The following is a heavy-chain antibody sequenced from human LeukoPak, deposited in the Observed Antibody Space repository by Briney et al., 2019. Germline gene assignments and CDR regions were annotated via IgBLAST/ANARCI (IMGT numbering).Heavy chain of an antibody. V-gene: IGHV3-48*03. CDR1: GFTFSSYE. CDR3: ARDFSWGFDY. Sequence: GGSLRLSCAASGFTFSSYEMNWVRQAPGKGLEWVSYISSSGSTVYYADSVKGRFTISRDNARTSLYLQIYSLRVEDTAVYYCARDFSWGFDYWGQGALVTVSS. J-gene: IGHJ4*02. CDR2: ISSSGSTV. D-gene: IGHD7-27*01.